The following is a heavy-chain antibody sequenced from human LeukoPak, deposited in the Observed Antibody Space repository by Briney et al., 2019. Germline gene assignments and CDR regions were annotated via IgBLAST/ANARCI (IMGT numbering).Heavy chain of an antibody. D-gene: IGHD3-10*01. CDR2: IKQDGSAT. CDR3: ARHLWFGELSSLDY. Sequence: PGGALRLSCIASGFTFSTYWMSGVRQAPGKWLECVANIKQDGSATYYVDSVKGRFTISRDNAKNSLYLQMNSLRDEDTAVYYCARHLWFGELSSLDYWGQGTLVTVSS. J-gene: IGHJ4*02. CDR1: GFTFSTYW. V-gene: IGHV3-7*01.